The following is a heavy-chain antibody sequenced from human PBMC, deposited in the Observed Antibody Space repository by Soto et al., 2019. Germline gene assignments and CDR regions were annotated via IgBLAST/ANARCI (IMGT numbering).Heavy chain of an antibody. CDR2: ISWNSGSI. J-gene: IGHJ3*02. Sequence: EVQLVESGGGLVQPGRSLRLSCAASGFTFDAYAMHWVRQAPGKGLEWVSGISWNSGSIGYADSVKGRFPISRDNAKNSLYLQMNSLRGEDTALYYCAKDEGDGYGGKRGAFDSWGQGTMVTVSS. D-gene: IGHD4-17*01. V-gene: IGHV3-9*01. CDR3: AKDEGDGYGGKRGAFDS. CDR1: GFTFDAYA.